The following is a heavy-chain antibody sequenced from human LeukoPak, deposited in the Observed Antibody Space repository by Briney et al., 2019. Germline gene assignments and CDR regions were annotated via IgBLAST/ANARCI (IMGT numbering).Heavy chain of an antibody. V-gene: IGHV1-8*01. CDR2: MNPNSGNT. CDR1: GYTFTSYD. J-gene: IGHJ4*01. Sequence: ASVKVSCKASGYTFTSYDINWVRQATGQGLECMGWMNPNSGNTGYAQKFQGRVTMTRNTSISTAYMELSSLRSEDTAVYYCARGLSWRVGRGVIRYYFDYWGHGTLVTVSS. CDR3: ARGLSWRVGRGVIRYYFDY. D-gene: IGHD3-10*01.